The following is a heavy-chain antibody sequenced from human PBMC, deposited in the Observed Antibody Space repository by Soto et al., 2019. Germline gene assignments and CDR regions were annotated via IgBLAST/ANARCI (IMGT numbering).Heavy chain of an antibody. D-gene: IGHD3-10*01. Sequence: QVQLVQSGAEVKKPGASVKVSCKASGYTFTGYYMHWVRQAPGQGLEWMGWINPNSGGTNYAQKFQGWVTMTRDTYISTADMEPSRLRSDATAVYYCARLRYGSGSYLFDYWGHGALVTVSS. CDR2: INPNSGGT. J-gene: IGHJ4*01. V-gene: IGHV1-2*04. CDR3: ARLRYGSGSYLFDY. CDR1: GYTFTGYY.